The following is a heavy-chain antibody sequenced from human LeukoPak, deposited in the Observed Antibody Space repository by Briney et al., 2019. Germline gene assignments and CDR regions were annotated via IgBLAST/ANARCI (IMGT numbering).Heavy chain of an antibody. CDR2: IYYSGST. J-gene: IGHJ4*02. Sequence: ASETLSLTCTVSAGSVSSSSFYWGWIRQPPGKGLEWFGSIYYSGSTYYYPSLDSRVIISLNTSKNQFSLKLRSVTAADTTVYYCASPDTAMVNGYWGQGTLVTVSS. D-gene: IGHD5-18*01. CDR1: AGSVSSSSFY. V-gene: IGHV4-39*01. CDR3: ASPDTAMVNGY.